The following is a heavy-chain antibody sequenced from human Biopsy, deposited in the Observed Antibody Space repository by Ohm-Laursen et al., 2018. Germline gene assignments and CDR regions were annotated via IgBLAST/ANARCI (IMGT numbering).Heavy chain of an antibody. J-gene: IGHJ4*02. CDR3: ATPFQYYDSWGGYPPFDH. Sequence: SSVKVSCKASGGPSSNYAFSWVRQAPGEGLEWMGGIIAVSGLVNYAPKFQGRVSITADKSTTTAYMELSNLKSEDTAVYYCATPFQYYDSWGGYPPFDHWGQGTLVTVSS. V-gene: IGHV1-69*17. D-gene: IGHD3-3*01. CDR1: GGPSSNYA. CDR2: IIAVSGLV.